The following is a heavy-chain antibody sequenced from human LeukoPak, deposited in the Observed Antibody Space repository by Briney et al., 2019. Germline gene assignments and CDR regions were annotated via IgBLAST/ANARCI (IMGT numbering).Heavy chain of an antibody. Sequence: ASVKVSCKASGGTFSSYAISWVRQAPGQGLEWMGGIIPIFGTANYAQKFQGRVTITADESTSTAYMELSSLRSEDTAAYYCARPQYCSSTSCYTSFAFDIWGQGTMVTVSS. V-gene: IGHV1-69*13. J-gene: IGHJ3*02. D-gene: IGHD2-2*02. CDR2: IIPIFGTA. CDR3: ARPQYCSSTSCYTSFAFDI. CDR1: GGTFSSYA.